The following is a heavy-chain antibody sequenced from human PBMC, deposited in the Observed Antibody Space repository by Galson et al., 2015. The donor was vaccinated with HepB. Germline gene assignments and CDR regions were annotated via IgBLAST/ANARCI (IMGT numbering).Heavy chain of an antibody. J-gene: IGHJ3*02. CDR3: AKGGYQPYDASDI. D-gene: IGHD3-22*01. Sequence: SLRLSCAASEFTFSSYAMTWVRQAPGKGLEWVSGISSSGGSTYYADSVKGRFTTSRDNSKNTLYLQMNSLRAEDTAVYYCAKGGYQPYDASDIWGQGTMVTVSS. V-gene: IGHV3-23*01. CDR2: ISSSGGST. CDR1: EFTFSSYA.